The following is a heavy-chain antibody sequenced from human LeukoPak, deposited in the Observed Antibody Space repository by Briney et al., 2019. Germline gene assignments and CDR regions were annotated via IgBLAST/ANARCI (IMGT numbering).Heavy chain of an antibody. CDR2: VSGGDSDS. CDR1: GFIFSNYA. CDR3: AKGVDY. V-gene: IGHV3-23*01. J-gene: IGHJ4*02. Sequence: GGSLRLSCAASGFIFSNYAMNWVRQAPGKGLEWVSAVSGGDSDSYYADSVKGRFTISRDNSKNTLYLQMNSLRADDTAIYYCAKGVDYWGQGTLVTVSS. D-gene: IGHD3-3*01.